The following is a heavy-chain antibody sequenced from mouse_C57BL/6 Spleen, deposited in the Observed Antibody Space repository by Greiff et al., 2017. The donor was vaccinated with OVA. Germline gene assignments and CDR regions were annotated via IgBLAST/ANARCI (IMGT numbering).Heavy chain of an antibody. Sequence: EVMLVESGGGLVKPGGSLKLSCAASGFTFSSYAMSWVRQTPEKRLEWVATISDGGSYTYYPDNVKGRFTISRDNAKNNLYLQMSHLKSEDTAMYYCARAGDYGSSPYYFDYWGQGTTLTVSS. D-gene: IGHD1-1*01. J-gene: IGHJ2*01. CDR1: GFTFSSYA. V-gene: IGHV5-4*03. CDR3: ARAGDYGSSPYYFDY. CDR2: ISDGGSYT.